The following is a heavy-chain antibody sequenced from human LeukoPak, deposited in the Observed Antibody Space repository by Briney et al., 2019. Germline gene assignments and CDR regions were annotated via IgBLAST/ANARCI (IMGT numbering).Heavy chain of an antibody. CDR3: AARGYCSSTSCLLEY. CDR1: GFTFDDYA. Sequence: GGSLRLSCAASGFTFDDYAMHWVRQAPGKGLVWVSHINSDGSSTSHADSVKGRFTISRDNAKSTLYLQMNSLRAEDTAVYYCAARGYCSSTSCLLEYWGQGTLVTVSS. V-gene: IGHV3-74*01. J-gene: IGHJ4*02. D-gene: IGHD2-2*01. CDR2: INSDGSST.